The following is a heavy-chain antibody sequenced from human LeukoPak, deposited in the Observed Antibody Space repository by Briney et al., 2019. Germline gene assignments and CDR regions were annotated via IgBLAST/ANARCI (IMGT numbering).Heavy chain of an antibody. CDR3: ERGRYSGYDNFDY. CDR1: GYTFTSYY. CDR2: INPSGGST. J-gene: IGHJ4*02. D-gene: IGHD5-12*01. Sequence: ASGKVSCKASGYTFTSYYMHWVRQAPGQGLEWMGIINPSGGSTSYVQKFQGRVTMTRDMSTSTVYMELSSLRSEDTAVYYCERGRYSGYDNFDYWGQGTLVTVSS. V-gene: IGHV1-46*01.